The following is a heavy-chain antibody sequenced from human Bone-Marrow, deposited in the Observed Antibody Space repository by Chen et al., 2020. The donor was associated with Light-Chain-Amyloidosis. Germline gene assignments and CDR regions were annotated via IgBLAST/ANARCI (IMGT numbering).Heavy chain of an antibody. V-gene: IGHV5-51*01. CDR3: ARLEGGVSSSWDS. CDR2: IYPGDSDT. J-gene: IGHJ4*02. CDR1: GYSFNSFW. Sequence: EVQLVQSGAEVKKPGESLKISCQGSGYSFNSFWIGWVRQMPGKGLEWMGIIYPGDSDTRYSPSFQGQVTISADKSITTAYLQWSGLKASDSAIYYCARLEGGVSSSWDSWGQGTLITVFS. D-gene: IGHD6-13*01.